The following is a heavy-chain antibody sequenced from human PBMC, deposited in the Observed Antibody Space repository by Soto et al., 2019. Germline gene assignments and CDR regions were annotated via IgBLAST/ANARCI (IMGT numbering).Heavy chain of an antibody. V-gene: IGHV5-51*01. J-gene: IGHJ4*02. CDR1: GYTFASYW. CDR3: ARQSGAVVAAMFDY. Sequence: PGESLKISCKGSGYTFASYWIGWVRQMPGKGLEYMGIIYPGDSDTKYSPSFRGQITISVDKSISTAYLQWSSLKASDTAMYYCARQSGAVVAAMFDYWGKGSMVTVSS. CDR2: IYPGDSDT. D-gene: IGHD2-2*01.